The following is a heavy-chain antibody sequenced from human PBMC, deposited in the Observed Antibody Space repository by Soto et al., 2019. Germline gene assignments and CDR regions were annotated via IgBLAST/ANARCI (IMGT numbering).Heavy chain of an antibody. CDR3: AREGLVRGLFDY. CDR1: GGSISSGGYY. J-gene: IGHJ4*02. D-gene: IGHD3-10*01. CDR2: IYYSGST. Sequence: QVQLQESGPGLVKPSQTLSLTCTVSGGSISSGGYYWSWIRQHPGKGLEWIGYIYYSGSTYYNPSLKSRVTLSVDTSKNQFSLKLSSVTAADTAVYYCAREGLVRGLFDYWGQGTLVTVSS. V-gene: IGHV4-31*03.